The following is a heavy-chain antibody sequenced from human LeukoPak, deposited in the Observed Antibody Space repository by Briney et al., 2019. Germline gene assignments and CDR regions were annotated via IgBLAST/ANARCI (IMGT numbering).Heavy chain of an antibody. D-gene: IGHD1-26*01. V-gene: IGHV3-11*03. CDR2: ISGSSGYT. J-gene: IGHJ4*02. CDR1: GFTFSDYY. Sequence: GGSLRLSCAASGFTFSDYYMTWIRQAPGKGLEWVSYISGSSGYTKYADSVKGRFTISRDNAKNSLFLQMKSLRAEDAALYYCATSRVGHLDIVGAVLPYFDYWGQGTLVTVSS. CDR3: ATSRVGHLDIVGAVLPYFDY.